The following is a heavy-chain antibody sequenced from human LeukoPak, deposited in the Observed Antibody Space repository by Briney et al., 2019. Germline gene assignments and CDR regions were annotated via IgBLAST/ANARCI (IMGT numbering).Heavy chain of an antibody. Sequence: GASVKVSRKAFGYTFTGYYMHWVRQAPGQGLEWMGWISAYNGNTKYAQKFQGRFTMTTDTSTTTAYLELRSLRFDDPAVYYCARGLACGYVEQRLGWLDPWGQGAQVTVSS. V-gene: IGHV1-18*04. CDR1: GYTFTGYY. CDR3: ARGLACGYVEQRLGWLDP. J-gene: IGHJ5*02. D-gene: IGHD1/OR15-1a*01. CDR2: ISAYNGNT.